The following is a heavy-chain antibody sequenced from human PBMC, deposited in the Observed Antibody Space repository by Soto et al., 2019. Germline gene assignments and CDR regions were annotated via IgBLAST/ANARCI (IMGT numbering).Heavy chain of an antibody. CDR3: ARKMMGSFDS. Sequence: PGGSLRLSCVASGFTFSRFWMNWIRQIPGKGLEWVAIINQDGSEKFYVDSVKGRSTISRDTAKNSLFLQMNSLRAEDTAVYYCARKMMGSFDSWGQGALVTVSS. CDR2: INQDGSEK. CDR1: GFTFSRFW. V-gene: IGHV3-7*03. D-gene: IGHD3-16*01. J-gene: IGHJ4*02.